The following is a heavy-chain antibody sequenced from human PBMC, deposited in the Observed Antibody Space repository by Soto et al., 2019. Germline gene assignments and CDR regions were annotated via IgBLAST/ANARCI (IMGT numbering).Heavy chain of an antibody. V-gene: IGHV4-34*01. Sequence: QVQLQQWGAGLLKPSETLSRTCAVYGGSFSGYYWSWIRQPPGKGLEWIGEINHSGSTNYNPSLKSRVTISVDTSKNQFSLKLSSVTAADTAVYYCARGLKIDSSSSGLPFDPWGQGTLVTVSS. CDR2: INHSGST. CDR3: ARGLKIDSSSSGLPFDP. J-gene: IGHJ5*02. D-gene: IGHD6-6*01. CDR1: GGSFSGYY.